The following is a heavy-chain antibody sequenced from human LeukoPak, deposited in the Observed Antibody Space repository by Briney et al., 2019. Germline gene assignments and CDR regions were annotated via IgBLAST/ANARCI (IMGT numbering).Heavy chain of an antibody. J-gene: IGHJ4*02. V-gene: IGHV4-4*02. D-gene: IGHD4-17*01. CDR1: GGSISSSNW. CDR3: ARGDYGDSYYFDY. Sequence: SETLSLTCAVSGGSISSSNWWSWVRQPPGKGLEWIGEIYHSGSTNYNPSLKSRVTISVDKSKNQFSLKLSSVTAADTAVYYCARGDYGDSYYFDYWGQGTLVTVSS. CDR2: IYHSGST.